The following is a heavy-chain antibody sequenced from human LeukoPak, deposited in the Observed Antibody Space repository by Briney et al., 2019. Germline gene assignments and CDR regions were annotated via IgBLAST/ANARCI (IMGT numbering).Heavy chain of an antibody. CDR3: ARDMVGCLFNLFDP. Sequence: SQTLSLTCALSGDIFSSNSAGWNWIRQSPSRGLEWQGRIYYRFKCYNYYAVSLKSPITITPATSKNQFSLQLNSVTPEDTAVYYCARDMVGCLFNLFDPWGQGTLVTVSS. CDR2: IYYRFKCYN. J-gene: IGHJ5*02. V-gene: IGHV6-1*01. D-gene: IGHD5/OR15-5a*01. CDR1: GDIFSSNSAG.